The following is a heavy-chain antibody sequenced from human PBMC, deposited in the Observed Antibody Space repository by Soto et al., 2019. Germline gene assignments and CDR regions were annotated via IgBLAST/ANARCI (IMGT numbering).Heavy chain of an antibody. CDR2: IYYSGST. V-gene: IGHV4-30-4*02. CDR1: GGSISSGDYY. D-gene: IGHD7-27*01. CDR3: ARAWGYAFDI. J-gene: IGHJ3*02. Sequence: SETLSLTCTVSGGSISSGDYYWSWIRQPPGKGLEWIGYIYYSGSTYYNPSLKSRVTISVDTSKNQFSPKLSSVTAADTAVYYCARAWGYAFDIWGQGTMVTVSS.